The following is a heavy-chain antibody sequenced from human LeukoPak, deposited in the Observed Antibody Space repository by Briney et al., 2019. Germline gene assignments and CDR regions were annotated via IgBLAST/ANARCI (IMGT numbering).Heavy chain of an antibody. D-gene: IGHD5-18*01. Sequence: SVTVSRKASVCTYSSYAISWLRQAACQGLDWMGGSIPYFGTANYAQKFQGRVTITADESTSTAYMELSSLRSEDTAVYYGARGRSDTAMLHGSYYYYGMDVWGQGTTVTVSS. CDR3: ARGRSDTAMLHGSYYYYGMDV. CDR2: SIPYFGTA. CDR1: VCTYSSYA. J-gene: IGHJ6*02. V-gene: IGHV1-69*13.